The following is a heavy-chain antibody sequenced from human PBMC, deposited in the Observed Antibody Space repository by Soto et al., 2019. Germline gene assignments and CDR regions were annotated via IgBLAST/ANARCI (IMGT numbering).Heavy chain of an antibody. CDR3: ARGSGSYYKGAPDY. J-gene: IGHJ4*02. CDR2: IYYSGST. CDR1: GGSISSYY. Sequence: NPSETLSLTCTVSGGSISSYYWSWIRQPPGKGLEWIGYIYYSGSTNYNPSLKSRVTISVDTSKNQFSLKLSSVTAADTAVYYCARGSGSYYKGAPDYWGQGTLVTVSS. V-gene: IGHV4-59*01. D-gene: IGHD3-10*01.